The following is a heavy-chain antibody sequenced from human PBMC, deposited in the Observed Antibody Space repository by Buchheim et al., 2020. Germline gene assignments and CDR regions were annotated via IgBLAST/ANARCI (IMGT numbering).Heavy chain of an antibody. CDR3: ARDASAIDFWSGYHSDWFDP. Sequence: QVQLVESGGGVVQPGRSLRLSCAASGFSFSGYGMHWVRQAPGKGLEWVAVIWYDGSNKYYADSVKGRFTISRDNSKNTLYLQMNSLRAEDTAVYYCARDASAIDFWSGYHSDWFDPWGQGTL. CDR1: GFSFSGYG. V-gene: IGHV3-33*01. J-gene: IGHJ5*02. D-gene: IGHD3-3*01. CDR2: IWYDGSNK.